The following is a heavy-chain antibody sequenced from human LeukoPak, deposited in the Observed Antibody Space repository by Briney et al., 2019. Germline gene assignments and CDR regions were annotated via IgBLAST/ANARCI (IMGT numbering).Heavy chain of an antibody. CDR2: IYPGDSDT. V-gene: IGHV5-51*01. J-gene: IGHJ5*02. CDR3: ARLAGNNWLDP. CDR1: GHSFASYW. Sequence: GESLKISCQSSGHSFASYWIGWVRQMPGQGLEWMGIIYPGDSDTRYSPSFEGQVTNSVDKSITTAYLQWTSLKASDTAMYYCARLAGNNWLDPWGQGTLVTVSS.